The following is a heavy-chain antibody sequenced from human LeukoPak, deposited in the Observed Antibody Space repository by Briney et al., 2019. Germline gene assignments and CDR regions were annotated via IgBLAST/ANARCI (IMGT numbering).Heavy chain of an antibody. CDR3: ARDRSQQLVGAPGPVDH. CDR1: GFTFSSYA. J-gene: IGHJ4*02. Sequence: GGSLRLSCAASGFTFSSYAMSWVRQAPGKGLEWVSAISGSGGSTYYADSVRGRFTVSRDNSKNTLSLQMNSLRAEDTAVYYCARDRSQQLVGAPGPVDHWGQGTLVTVSS. CDR2: ISGSGGST. V-gene: IGHV3-23*01. D-gene: IGHD6-13*01.